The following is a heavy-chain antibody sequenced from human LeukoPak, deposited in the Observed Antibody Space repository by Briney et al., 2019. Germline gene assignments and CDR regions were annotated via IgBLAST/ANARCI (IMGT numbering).Heavy chain of an antibody. Sequence: PGGSLRLSCVASGFTIADFGMSWVRQAPGKGLEWVSLISGDGVSTFYADSVKGRFSISRDNSKNSLSLEMNSLRTEDTAMYYCARESGKFDYWGQGTLVAVSS. CDR3: ARESGKFDY. CDR1: GFTIADFG. V-gene: IGHV3-43*02. CDR2: ISGDGVST. J-gene: IGHJ4*02.